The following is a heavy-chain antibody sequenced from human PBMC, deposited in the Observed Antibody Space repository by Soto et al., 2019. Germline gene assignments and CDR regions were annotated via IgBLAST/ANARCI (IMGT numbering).Heavy chain of an antibody. V-gene: IGHV3-21*01. CDR1: GFTYRSYN. D-gene: IGHD1-26*01. J-gene: IGHJ4*02. CDR3: ARDDSWERSSDS. Sequence: RGSLRLPCASSGFTYRSYNMNGVRQGPGKGLDWVSSISNSSTNIYYADSMKGRFTISRDNTKNSMYLQKNRLGGEGAAVYYCARDDSWERSSDSWGQGTLVTVSS. CDR2: ISNSSTNI.